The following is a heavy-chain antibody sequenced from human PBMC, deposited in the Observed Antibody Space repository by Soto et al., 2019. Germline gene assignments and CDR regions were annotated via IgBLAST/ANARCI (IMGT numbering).Heavy chain of an antibody. CDR3: AKGWAALDR. Sequence: EVQLVESGGGLVQPGGSLRLSCAASGFTFSNYWMTWVRQAPGKGLEWVANMKEDGSQKNYLDSVKGRFTISRDNAKKSLYLQMDNLRAEATATYYCAKGWAALDRWGQGALVTVSS. CDR1: GFTFSNYW. CDR2: MKEDGSQK. J-gene: IGHJ5*02. V-gene: IGHV3-7*01. D-gene: IGHD2-15*01.